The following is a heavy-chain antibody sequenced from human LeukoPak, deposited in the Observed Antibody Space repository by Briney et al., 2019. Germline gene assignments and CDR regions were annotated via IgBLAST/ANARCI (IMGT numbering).Heavy chain of an antibody. CDR3: ARDAVRYCSGGSCWSNWFDP. J-gene: IGHJ5*02. CDR2: ISYDGSSK. V-gene: IGHV3-30-3*01. CDR1: GFTFSSYA. Sequence: PGGSLRLSCAASGFTFSSYAMHWVRQAPGKGLEWVAVISYDGSSKYYADSVKGRFTISRDNSKNTLYLQMNSLRAEDTAVYYCARDAVRYCSGGSCWSNWFDPWGQGTLVTVSS. D-gene: IGHD2-15*01.